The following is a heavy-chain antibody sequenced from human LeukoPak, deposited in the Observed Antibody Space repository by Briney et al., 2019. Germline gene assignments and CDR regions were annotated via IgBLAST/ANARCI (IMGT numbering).Heavy chain of an antibody. D-gene: IGHD3-10*01. CDR2: IWYDGNNE. CDR1: GFTFSYYG. Sequence: GGSLRLSCAASGFTFSYYGMHWVRQAPGKGLEWVAVIWYDGNNEYYADSVKGRFTVSRDNSKNTLYLQMNGLRAEDTAVYYCARGPYYYGSGNYYFFDYWGQGTPVTVSS. V-gene: IGHV3-33*01. J-gene: IGHJ4*02. CDR3: ARGPYYYGSGNYYFFDY.